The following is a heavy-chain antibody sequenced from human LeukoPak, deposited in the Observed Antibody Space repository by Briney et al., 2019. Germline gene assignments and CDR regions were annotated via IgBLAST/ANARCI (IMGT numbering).Heavy chain of an antibody. CDR2: INHSGST. J-gene: IGHJ3*02. V-gene: IGHV4-34*01. Sequence: SETLSLTCAVYGGSFSGYYWSWIRQPPGKGLEWIGEINHSGSTNYNPSLKSRVTISVDTSKNQFSLRLTSVTAADTAVYYCARGPYKYDGSGAFDIWGQGTMVTVSS. D-gene: IGHD3-22*01. CDR3: ARGPYKYDGSGAFDI. CDR1: GGSFSGYY.